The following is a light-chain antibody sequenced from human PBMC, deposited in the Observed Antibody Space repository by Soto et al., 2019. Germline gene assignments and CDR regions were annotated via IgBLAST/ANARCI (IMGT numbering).Light chain of an antibody. Sequence: EIVLTQSPGTLSLSPAERATLSCRASQSVSSSYLAWYQQKPGQAPRLLIYGASSRATGIPDRFSGSGSGTDFTLTISRLEPEDFAVYYCQQYGGSPMHTFGQGTKLEI. CDR1: QSVSSSY. J-gene: IGKJ2*01. CDR3: QQYGGSPMHT. CDR2: GAS. V-gene: IGKV3-20*01.